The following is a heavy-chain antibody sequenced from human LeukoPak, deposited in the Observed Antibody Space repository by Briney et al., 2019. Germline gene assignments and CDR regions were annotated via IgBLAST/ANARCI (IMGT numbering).Heavy chain of an antibody. Sequence: ASVKVSCKASGYIFTGYYMHWVRQAPGQGLEWMGRINPNSGGTNYAQKFQGRVTMTRDTSISTAYMELSRLRSDDTAVYYCARYSSSYRNHGYDYWGQGTLVTVSS. D-gene: IGHD6-13*01. CDR1: GYIFTGYY. CDR3: ARYSSSYRNHGYDY. J-gene: IGHJ4*02. V-gene: IGHV1-2*06. CDR2: INPNSGGT.